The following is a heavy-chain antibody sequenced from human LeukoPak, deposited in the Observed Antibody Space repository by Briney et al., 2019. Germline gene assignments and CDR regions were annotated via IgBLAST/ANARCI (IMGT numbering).Heavy chain of an antibody. V-gene: IGHV3-7*01. J-gene: IGHJ4*02. CDR3: ARLGGSYYTY. Sequence: PGGSLRLSCVASGFAFSSYWMSWVRQAPGKGLEWVANIKQDGGEKYYVDSVKGRFTISRDNAKNSLFLQMNSLRVEDTAVYYCARLGGSYYTYWGREPWSPSPQ. CDR2: IKQDGGEK. CDR1: GFAFSSYW. D-gene: IGHD1-26*01.